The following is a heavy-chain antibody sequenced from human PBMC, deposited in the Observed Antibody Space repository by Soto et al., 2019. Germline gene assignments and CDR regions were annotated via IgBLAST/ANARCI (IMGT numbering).Heavy chain of an antibody. V-gene: IGHV4-30-4*01. Sequence: QVQLQESGPGLVKPSQTLSLTCTVSGGSISTVNYWWSWIRQSPDMGLEWIGHIYNGGSTYNNPSLESXSTXSXATSKNQPPLTLSSVSAADTAVYYCARGPSGDKVDSWGQGTLVTVSS. CDR3: ARGPSGDKVDS. D-gene: IGHD7-27*01. CDR1: GGSISTVNYW. J-gene: IGHJ4*02. CDR2: IYNGGST.